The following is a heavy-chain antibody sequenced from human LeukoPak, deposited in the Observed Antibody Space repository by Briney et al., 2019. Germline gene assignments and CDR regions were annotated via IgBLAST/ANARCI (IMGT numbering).Heavy chain of an antibody. J-gene: IGHJ6*02. D-gene: IGHD6-13*01. CDR1: GYTFTSYG. CDR3: ARFRARDVEQQLVPWWFYYYGMDV. Sequence: GASVTVSCKASGYTFTSYGISWVRQAPGQGGEGMGWISAYNGNTNYAQKLQGRVTMTTDTSTSTAYMELRSLRSDDTAVYYCARFRARDVEQQLVPWWFYYYGMDVWGQGTTVTVSS. V-gene: IGHV1-18*01. CDR2: ISAYNGNT.